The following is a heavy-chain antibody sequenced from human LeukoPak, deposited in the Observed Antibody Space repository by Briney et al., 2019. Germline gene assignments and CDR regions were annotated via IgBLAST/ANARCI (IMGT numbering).Heavy chain of an antibody. CDR1: GYTFTGYY. J-gene: IGHJ4*02. Sequence: GASVKVSCKASGYTFTGYYMHWVRQAPGQGLEWMGWIHPKGGVTNYAQKFQGRFTRNRDTSISTAYMELSRLRSDDTAVYYCARAPGSYYYFDYGGQGTLVTVSS. D-gene: IGHD1-26*01. CDR2: IHPKGGVT. CDR3: ARAPGSYYYFDY. V-gene: IGHV1-2*02.